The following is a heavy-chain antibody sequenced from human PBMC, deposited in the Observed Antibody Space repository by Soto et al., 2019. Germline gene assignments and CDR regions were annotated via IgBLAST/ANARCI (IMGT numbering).Heavy chain of an antibody. D-gene: IGHD6-19*01. Sequence: SETLSLTCAVYGGSFSGYYWSWIRQPPGKGLEWIGEINHSGSTNYNPSLKSRVTISVDTSKNQFSLKLSSVTAADTAVYYCARGLVAGRSLDYWGQGTLVTVSS. CDR3: ARGLVAGRSLDY. CDR1: GGSFSGYY. V-gene: IGHV4-34*01. J-gene: IGHJ4*02. CDR2: INHSGST.